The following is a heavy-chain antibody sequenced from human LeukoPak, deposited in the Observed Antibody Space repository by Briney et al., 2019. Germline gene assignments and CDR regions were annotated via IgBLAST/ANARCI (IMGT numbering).Heavy chain of an antibody. CDR1: AGSISSGGYY. Sequence: SETLSLTCTVSAGSISSGGYYWSWIRQHPGKGLEWIGYIFYSGSTYNNPSLKSRVTISVDTSKKQFSLKLSSVTAADTAVYYCARVDGYSSSWWRPFDPWGQGTLVTVSS. J-gene: IGHJ5*02. CDR2: IFYSGST. V-gene: IGHV4-31*03. D-gene: IGHD6-13*01. CDR3: ARVDGYSSSWWRPFDP.